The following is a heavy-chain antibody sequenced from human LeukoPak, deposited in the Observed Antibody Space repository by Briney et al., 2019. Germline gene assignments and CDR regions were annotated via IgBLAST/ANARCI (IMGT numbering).Heavy chain of an antibody. J-gene: IGHJ4*02. CDR3: ARDPDSYYYDSSGYDY. D-gene: IGHD3-22*01. CDR2: IWYDGSNK. Sequence: PGGSLRLSCAASGFTFSSYAMHWVRQAPGKGLEWVAVIWYDGSNKYYADSVKGRFTISRDNSKNTLYLQMNSLRAEDTAVYYCARDPDSYYYDSSGYDYWGQGTLVTVSS. V-gene: IGHV3-33*08. CDR1: GFTFSSYA.